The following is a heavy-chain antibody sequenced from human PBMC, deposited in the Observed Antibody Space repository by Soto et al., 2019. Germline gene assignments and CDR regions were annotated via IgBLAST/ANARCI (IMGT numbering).Heavy chain of an antibody. CDR2: IFPADSET. J-gene: IGHJ6*02. CDR3: ATPGGFGMDV. CDR1: GYIFSNNW. V-gene: IGHV5-51*01. Sequence: GESLKISCEASGYIFSNNWIGWVRQMPGKGLEWMGIIFPADSETRYMPSFEGRVTISAAQSINTAYVQWSSLVSSDTAIYYCATPGGFGMDVWGQGTSVTVSS. D-gene: IGHD5-12*01.